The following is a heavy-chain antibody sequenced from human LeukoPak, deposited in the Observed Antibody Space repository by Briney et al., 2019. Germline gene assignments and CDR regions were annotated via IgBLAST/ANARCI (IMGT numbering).Heavy chain of an antibody. D-gene: IGHD1-26*01. CDR3: ARAEATAQGYAFDI. CDR1: GGSISSYY. Sequence: SETLSLTCTVSGGSISSYYWSWIRQPPGKGLEWIGEINHSGSTNYNPSLKSRVTISVDTSKNQFSLKLSSVTAADTAVYYCARAEATAQGYAFDIWGQGTMVTVSS. CDR2: INHSGST. V-gene: IGHV4-34*01. J-gene: IGHJ3*02.